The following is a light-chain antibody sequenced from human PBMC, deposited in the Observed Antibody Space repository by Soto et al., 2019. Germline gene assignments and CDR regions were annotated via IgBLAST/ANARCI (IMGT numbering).Light chain of an antibody. V-gene: IGKV1-5*01. CDR2: DAS. CDR3: QQYYSYSCT. J-gene: IGKJ1*01. CDR1: QSINSW. Sequence: DIQMTQSPSTLSAYVGDRVTITCRASQSINSWLAWYQQKPRKAPKILIYDASNLESGVPSRFSGSGSGTEFTLTISSLQPDDFATYYCQQYYSYSCTFGQGTRVEI.